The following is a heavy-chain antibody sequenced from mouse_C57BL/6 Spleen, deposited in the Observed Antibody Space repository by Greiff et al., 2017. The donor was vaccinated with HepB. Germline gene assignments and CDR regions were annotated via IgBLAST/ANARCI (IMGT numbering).Heavy chain of an antibody. CDR1: GYTFTSYW. Sequence: QVQLQQPGAELVKPGASVKLSCKASGYTFTSYWMQWVKQRPGQGLEWIGEIDPSDSYTNYNQKFKGKATLTVDTSSSTAYMQLSSLTSEDSTVYYCAEGYYAMDYWGQGTSVTVSS. CDR3: AEGYYAMDY. CDR2: IDPSDSYT. J-gene: IGHJ4*01. V-gene: IGHV1-50*01.